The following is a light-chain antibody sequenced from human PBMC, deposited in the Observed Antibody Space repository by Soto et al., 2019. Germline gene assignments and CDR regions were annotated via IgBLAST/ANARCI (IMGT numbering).Light chain of an antibody. CDR2: KAS. J-gene: IGKJ1*01. Sequence: DIQMTQSPSTLSASVGDRVTITCRASQSIDDWLAWYQQKPGKAPKLLIYKASILESGVPSRFSGSGSETEFTLTISSLQPDDCPTHFCQHYNSYWTFGRGTKV. CDR1: QSIDDW. CDR3: QHYNSYWT. V-gene: IGKV1-5*03.